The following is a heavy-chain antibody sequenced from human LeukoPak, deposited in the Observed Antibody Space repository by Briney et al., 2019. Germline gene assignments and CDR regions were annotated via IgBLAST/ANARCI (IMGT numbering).Heavy chain of an antibody. Sequence: GGSLRLSCAASGFTFSNYWMYWVRQAPGEGLVWVSRISSDGSTTANADSVRGRFTISRDNTKSTLYLQMNRLRAEDTAVYICARSISWHDGWFDPWGQGTQVTVSS. D-gene: IGHD2-2*01. CDR3: ARSISWHDGWFDP. CDR1: GFTFSNYW. J-gene: IGHJ5*02. CDR2: ISSDGSTT. V-gene: IGHV3-74*01.